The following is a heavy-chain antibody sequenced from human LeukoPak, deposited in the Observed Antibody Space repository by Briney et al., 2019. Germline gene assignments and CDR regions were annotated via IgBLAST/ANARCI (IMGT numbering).Heavy chain of an antibody. CDR1: GGSISGDH. CDR2: IYYSGNT. V-gene: IGHV4-59*08. Sequence: SETLSLTCTVSGGSISGDHWNWIRQPPGKGLEWIGNIYYSGNTNYNPSLKSRVTISVDTSKNQFSLKLSSVTAADTAVYYCARRNDFDIWRQGTMVTVSS. J-gene: IGHJ3*02. CDR3: ARRNDFDI.